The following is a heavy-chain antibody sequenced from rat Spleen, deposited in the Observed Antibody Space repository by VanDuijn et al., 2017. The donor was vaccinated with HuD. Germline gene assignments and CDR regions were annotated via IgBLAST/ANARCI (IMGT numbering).Heavy chain of an antibody. CDR1: GFSLTSYH. Sequence: QVQLKESGPGLVKPSETLSLTCTVSGFSLTSYHVSWVRQPPGKGLEWMGVIWGDGSTAYNSALKSRLSISRDTSKSLVFLKMNSLQTEDTAIYYCTRSVTYDGYPNWFAYWGQGTLVTVSS. CDR3: TRSVTYDGYPNWFAY. D-gene: IGHD1-9*01. CDR2: IWGDGST. J-gene: IGHJ3*01. V-gene: IGHV2-32*01.